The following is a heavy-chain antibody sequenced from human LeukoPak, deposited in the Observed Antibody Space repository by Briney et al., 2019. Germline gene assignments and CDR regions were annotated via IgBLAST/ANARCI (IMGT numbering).Heavy chain of an antibody. V-gene: IGHV4-59*01. Sequence: SETLSLTCTVSGGSMTSYYWSWIRQPPGKGLEWIGFISHIGSTNYNSSLRSRVTFSVDTSKSQFSLNLRSVTAADTAVYYCARDSYYGMDVWGQGTTVFVSS. CDR1: GGSMTSYY. CDR2: ISHIGST. J-gene: IGHJ6*02. CDR3: ARDSYYGMDV.